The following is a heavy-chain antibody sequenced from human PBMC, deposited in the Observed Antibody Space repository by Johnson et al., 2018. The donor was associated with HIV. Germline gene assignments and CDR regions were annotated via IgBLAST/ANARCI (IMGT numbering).Heavy chain of an antibody. CDR1: GFTFRDSA. D-gene: IGHD2-21*02. CDR3: ARDGGDLVARVGFDV. J-gene: IGHJ3*01. Sequence: QVQLVESGGGVVQPGRSLRLSCAASGFTFRDSAMHWVRQAPGKGLEWVAHISYGGTNEDYADSVKGRFTISRDNSKNMLYLQMNSLRPDDTAVYYCARDGGDLVARVGFDVWGRGTVVTVSS. CDR2: ISYGGTNE. V-gene: IGHV3-30*14.